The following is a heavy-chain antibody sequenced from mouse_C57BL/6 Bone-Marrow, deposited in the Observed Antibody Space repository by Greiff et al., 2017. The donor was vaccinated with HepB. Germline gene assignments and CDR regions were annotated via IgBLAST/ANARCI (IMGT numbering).Heavy chain of an antibody. Sequence: EVMLVESGGGLVKPGGSLKLSCAASGFTFSSYAMSWVRQPPEKRLEWVATISDGGSYTYYPDNVKGRFTISRDNAKNNLYLQMSHLKSEDTAMYYCAGVELYYAMDYWGQGTAVTVSS. J-gene: IGHJ4*01. CDR2: ISDGGSYT. V-gene: IGHV5-4*03. CDR1: GFTFSSYA. CDR3: AGVELYYAMDY.